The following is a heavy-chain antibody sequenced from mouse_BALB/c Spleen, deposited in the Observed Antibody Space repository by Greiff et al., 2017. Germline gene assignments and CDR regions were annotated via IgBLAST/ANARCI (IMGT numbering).Heavy chain of an antibody. D-gene: IGHD5-1*01. CDR2: ISTYYGDA. CDR3: ARSSTYAMDY. V-gene: IGHV1S137*01. CDR1: GYTFTDYA. J-gene: IGHJ4*01. Sequence: VKLQESGAELVRPGVSVKISCKGSGYTFTDYAMHWVKQSHAKSLEWIGVISTYYGDASYNQKFKGKATMTVDKSSSTAYMELARLTSEDSAIYYCARSSTYAMDYWGQGTSVTVSS.